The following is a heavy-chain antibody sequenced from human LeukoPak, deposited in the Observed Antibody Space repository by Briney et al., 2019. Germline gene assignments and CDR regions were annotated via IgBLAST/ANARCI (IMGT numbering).Heavy chain of an antibody. CDR1: GFTFSNYW. D-gene: IGHD3/OR15-3a*01. V-gene: IGHV3-7*04. Sequence: GGSLRLPCTASGFTFSNYWMSWVRQAPGKGLEWVGNIKHDGSEKNYVDSVKGRFTISRDNAKNSVFLQVNSLRAEDTAVYYCARALDKWGQGTLVTVSS. J-gene: IGHJ4*02. CDR3: ARALDK. CDR2: IKHDGSEK.